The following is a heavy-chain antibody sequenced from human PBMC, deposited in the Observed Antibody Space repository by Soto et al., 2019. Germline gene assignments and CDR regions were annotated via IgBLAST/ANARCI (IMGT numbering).Heavy chain of an antibody. V-gene: IGHV3-7*03. CDR3: ARYPNPTVAGLPFDL. Sequence: LRLSCAASGFTLSSYWMSWVRQAPGKGLEWVAHTRQDGGQEYYVDSVKGRFTISRDNAKNSLYLQMNSLRVEDTAVYYCARYPNPTVAGLPFDLWGQGTLVTVSS. CDR1: GFTLSSYW. CDR2: TRQDGGQE. D-gene: IGHD6-19*01. J-gene: IGHJ4*02.